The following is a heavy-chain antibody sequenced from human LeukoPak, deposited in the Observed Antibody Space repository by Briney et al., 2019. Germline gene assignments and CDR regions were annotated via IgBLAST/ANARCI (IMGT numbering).Heavy chain of an antibody. CDR1: GYTFSRHG. D-gene: IGHD3-22*01. CDR2: VSGYNGNR. V-gene: IGHV1-18*01. CDR3: AKDIHPGLDSGASCCFDY. Sequence: ASVKVSCKTSGYTFSRHGITWVRQAPGQGLEWMGWVSGYNGNRNYAQNVQGRVTMTTDTSTNTAYMELRSLRSDDTAVYYCAKDIHPGLDSGASCCFDYWGQGTPVTVSS. J-gene: IGHJ4*02.